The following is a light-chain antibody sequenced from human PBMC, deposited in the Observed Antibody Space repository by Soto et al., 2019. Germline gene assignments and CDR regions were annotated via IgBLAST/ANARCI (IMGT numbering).Light chain of an antibody. CDR2: GAS. V-gene: IGKV3-15*01. CDR3: PQSNNWLSP. Sequence: MTQSASTVSVSRSERATIPCRASQRVSTILAWYQQKPGQAPRLLIYGASTRDTGIPSRFSGSGSGTEFTLTISSLQSEDFAAYSCPQSNNWLSPFAEGTKVDIK. CDR1: QRVSTI. J-gene: IGKJ1*01.